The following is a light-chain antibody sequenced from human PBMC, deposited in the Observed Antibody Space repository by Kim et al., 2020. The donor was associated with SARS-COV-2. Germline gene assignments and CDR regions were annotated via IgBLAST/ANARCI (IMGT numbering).Light chain of an antibody. CDR3: SSYSSSTTYV. J-gene: IGLJ1*01. CDR1: SSDVGGYNY. V-gene: IGLV2-14*04. Sequence: QSITISCTGTSSDVGGYNYVSWYQQPPGKAPKLMIYDVNKRPSGVSNRFSGSKSGNTASLTISGLQAEDEADYYCSSYSSSTTYVFGTGTKVTV. CDR2: DVN.